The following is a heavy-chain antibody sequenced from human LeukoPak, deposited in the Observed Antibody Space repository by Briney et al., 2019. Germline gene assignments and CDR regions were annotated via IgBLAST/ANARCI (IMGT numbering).Heavy chain of an antibody. CDR2: ISHGGST. CDR3: AREGRMSMGIEY. V-gene: IGHV4-34*01. J-gene: IGHJ4*02. CDR1: GGSLSGYY. Sequence: SETLSLTCAVYGGSLSGYYWSWIRQSPGKGLEWIGEISHGGSTNYTPSLKSRVTMSVDTSKNHFSLKLSSVTAADTAVYFCAREGRMSMGIEYWGQGTLVTVSS. D-gene: IGHD4/OR15-4a*01.